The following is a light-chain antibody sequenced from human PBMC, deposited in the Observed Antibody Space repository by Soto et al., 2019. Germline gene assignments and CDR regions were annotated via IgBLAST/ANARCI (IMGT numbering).Light chain of an antibody. CDR3: HTWATDIQV. J-gene: IGLJ3*02. V-gene: IGLV4-69*01. CDR1: SGHNNYA. CDR2: IDNDGSH. Sequence: QSVLTQSPSASASLGASVKLTCTLSSGHNNYAIAWHQQQPEKGPRYLMKIDNDGSHIKGDGIPDRFSGSSSGAERYLTISSLQSEDEADYYCHTWATDIQVFGGGTKLTVL.